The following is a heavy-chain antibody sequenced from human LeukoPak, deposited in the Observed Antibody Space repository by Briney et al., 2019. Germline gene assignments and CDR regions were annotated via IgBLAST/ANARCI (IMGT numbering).Heavy chain of an antibody. V-gene: IGHV1-2*02. CDR2: INPNSGGT. J-gene: IGHJ4*02. D-gene: IGHD1-1*01. CDR3: ARVRGAYLETYFDY. Sequence: ASVKVSCKVSGYTLTELSMHWVRQAPGQGLEWMGWINPNSGGTNYAQKFQGRVTMTRDTSISTAYMELSRLRSDDTAVYYCARVRGAYLETYFDYWGQGTLVTVSS. CDR1: GYTLTELS.